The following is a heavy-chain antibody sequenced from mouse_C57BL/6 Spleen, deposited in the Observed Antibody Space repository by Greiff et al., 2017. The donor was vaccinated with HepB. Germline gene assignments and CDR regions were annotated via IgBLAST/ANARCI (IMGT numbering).Heavy chain of an antibody. CDR1: GYTFTSYW. Sequence: QVQLQQPGAELVRPGSSVKLSCKASGYTFTSYWMDWVKQRPGQGLEWIGNIYPSDSETHYNQKFKDKATLTVDKSSSTAYMQLSSLTSEDSAVYYWARWQLGRFAYWGQGTLVTVSA. D-gene: IGHD4-1*02. J-gene: IGHJ3*01. V-gene: IGHV1-61*01. CDR2: IYPSDSET. CDR3: ARWQLGRFAY.